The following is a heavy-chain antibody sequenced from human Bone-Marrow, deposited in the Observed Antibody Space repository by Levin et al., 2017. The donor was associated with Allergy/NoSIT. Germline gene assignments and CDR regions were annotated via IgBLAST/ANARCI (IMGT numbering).Heavy chain of an antibody. CDR3: AGVIKGDGMDV. Sequence: ASVKVSCKASGYTFTSYGINWVRQAPGQGLEWMGWISAYNGYTNYAQKLQGRVTMTTDTSTSTVYMELRSLRSDDTAVYYCAGVIKGDGMDVWGQGTTVTVSS. CDR2: ISAYNGYT. J-gene: IGHJ6*02. CDR1: GYTFTSYG. D-gene: IGHD2-21*01. V-gene: IGHV1-18*01.